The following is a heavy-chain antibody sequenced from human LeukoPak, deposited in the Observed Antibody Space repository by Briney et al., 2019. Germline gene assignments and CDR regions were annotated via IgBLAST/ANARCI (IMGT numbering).Heavy chain of an antibody. CDR3: ARDKRSLGSSWYEY. CDR1: GGTFSSYA. Sequence: ASVKVSCKASGGTFSSYAISWVRQAPGQGLEWMGIINPSGGSTSYAQKFQGRVTMTRDTSTSTVYMELSSLRSEDTAVYYCARDKRSLGSSWYEYWGQGTLVTVSS. D-gene: IGHD6-13*01. V-gene: IGHV1-46*01. CDR2: INPSGGST. J-gene: IGHJ4*02.